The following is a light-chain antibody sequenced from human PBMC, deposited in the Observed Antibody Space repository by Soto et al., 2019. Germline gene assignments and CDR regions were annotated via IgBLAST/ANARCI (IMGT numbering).Light chain of an antibody. CDR1: NTDIGNYKI. CDR2: EVT. J-gene: IGLJ1*01. Sequence: QSALTQPASVSGSPGQSITISCTGSNTDIGNYKIVSWYQQHPGKAPKLIIYEVTKRPSGVSNRFSGSKSGNTASLTISGLQAEDEADYHCCSYAGSDVVVFGSGTKVTVL. CDR3: CSYAGSDVVV. V-gene: IGLV2-23*02.